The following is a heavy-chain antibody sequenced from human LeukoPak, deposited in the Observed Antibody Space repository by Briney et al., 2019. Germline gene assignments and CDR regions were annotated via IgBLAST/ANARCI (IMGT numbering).Heavy chain of an antibody. Sequence: GGSLRLSCAVSGFGVHTFAMSWVRLAPGKGLEWLASITKYDGRVYYADSVRGRFTISRGSSQNELYLQMNSLRADDSAIYYCAKDHSADGWPTFEYWGQGTLVTVSS. V-gene: IGHV3-23*01. CDR3: AKDHSADGWPTFEY. D-gene: IGHD5-24*01. J-gene: IGHJ4*02. CDR1: GFGVHTFA. CDR2: ITKYDGRV.